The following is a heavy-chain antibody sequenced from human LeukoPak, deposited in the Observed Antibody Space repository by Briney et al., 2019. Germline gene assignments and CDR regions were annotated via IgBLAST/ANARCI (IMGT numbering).Heavy chain of an antibody. CDR2: IFHSGST. Sequence: PSETLSLTCDVSGYSISSGYYCGWFRQPPGKGLEWIATIFHSGSTYYNPSLQSRVTMSVDTSKNQCSLKLSSVTAIDTAVYYCARLSNAAHAASWGQGALVTVSS. D-gene: IGHD2-15*01. V-gene: IGHV4-38-2*01. CDR3: ARLSNAAHAAS. CDR1: GYSISSGYY. J-gene: IGHJ5*02.